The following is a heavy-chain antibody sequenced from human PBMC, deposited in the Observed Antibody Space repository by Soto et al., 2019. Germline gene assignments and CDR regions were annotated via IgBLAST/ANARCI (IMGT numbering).Heavy chain of an antibody. Sequence: SATLSLTCTVSGGSISSYYWSWFRQPAGKGLEWIGRIYTIGSTNYNPSLKSRVTISVDTSKNQFSLKLSSVTAADTAVYYCARGQKMTTVTTFDYWGQGTLVTVSS. CDR2: IYTIGST. J-gene: IGHJ4*02. CDR3: ARGQKMTTVTTFDY. D-gene: IGHD4-17*01. CDR1: GGSISSYY. V-gene: IGHV4-4*07.